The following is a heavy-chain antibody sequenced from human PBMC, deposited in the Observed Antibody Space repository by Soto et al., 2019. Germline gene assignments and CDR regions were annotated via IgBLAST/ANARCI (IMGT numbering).Heavy chain of an antibody. Sequence: SETLSLTCAVYGGSFSGYYWSWIRQPPGKGLEWIGEINHSGSTNYNPSLKSRVTISVDTSKNQFSLKLSSVTAADTVVYYCASRNRFDFWSGYYTPHFDYWGQGTLVTVSS. V-gene: IGHV4-34*01. D-gene: IGHD3-3*01. CDR1: GGSFSGYY. CDR3: ASRNRFDFWSGYYTPHFDY. CDR2: INHSGST. J-gene: IGHJ4*02.